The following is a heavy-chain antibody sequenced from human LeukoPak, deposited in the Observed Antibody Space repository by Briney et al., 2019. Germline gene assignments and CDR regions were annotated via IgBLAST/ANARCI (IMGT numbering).Heavy chain of an antibody. CDR3: ARVTPRHIHYDSSGSKGAFDI. V-gene: IGHV1-2*02. CDR1: GYTFTGYY. CDR2: INPNSGGT. J-gene: IGHJ3*02. D-gene: IGHD3-22*01. Sequence: ASVKVSCKASGYTFTGYYMHWVRQAPGQGLEWMGWINPNSGGTNYAQKFQGRVTMTRDTSISTAYMELSRLRSDDTAVYYCARVTPRHIHYDSSGSKGAFDIWGQGTMVTVSS.